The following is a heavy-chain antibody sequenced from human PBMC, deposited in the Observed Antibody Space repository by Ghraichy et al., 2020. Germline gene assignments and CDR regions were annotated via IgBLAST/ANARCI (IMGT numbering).Heavy chain of an antibody. D-gene: IGHD2-8*02. J-gene: IGHJ3*02. V-gene: IGHV4-59*12. Sequence: SETLSLTCTVSGGSISSYYWSWIRQPPGKGLEWIGYIYYSGSTNYNPSLKSRVTISVDTSKNQFSLKLSSVTAAYTAVYYCARDMGWWRNAFDISGQGTMVTVSS. CDR2: IYYSGST. CDR1: GGSISSYY. CDR3: ARDMGWWRNAFDI.